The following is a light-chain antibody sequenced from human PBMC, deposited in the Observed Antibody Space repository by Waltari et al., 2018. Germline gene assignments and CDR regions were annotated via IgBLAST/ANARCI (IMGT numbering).Light chain of an antibody. CDR2: DAS. CDR3: QQRTNWRSVT. CDR1: QSVGSY. J-gene: IGKJ4*01. V-gene: IGKV3-11*01. Sequence: EIVFTPSPTTPSLSSGGRAPPPGRASQSVGSYLAWYQQKLGQAPRLLIYDASNRATGIPARFSGSGSGTDFTLTISSLEPEDFALYYCQQRTNWRSVTFGGGTKVEIK.